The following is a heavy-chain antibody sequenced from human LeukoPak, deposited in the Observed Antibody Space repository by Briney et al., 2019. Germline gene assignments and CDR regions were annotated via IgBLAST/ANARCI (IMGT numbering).Heavy chain of an antibody. CDR2: INPSGGTT. V-gene: IGHV1-46*01. D-gene: IGHD1-1*01. CDR3: ASEGTTGTTWGPDY. CDR1: GYTFINYY. Sequence: ASVKLSCKASGYTFINYYMHWVRQAPGQGLEWMGIINPSGGTTSYAQNFQGRVTISRDNAKNTLYLQMNSLRAEDTAVYYCASEGTTGTTWGPDYWGQGTLVTVSS. J-gene: IGHJ4*02.